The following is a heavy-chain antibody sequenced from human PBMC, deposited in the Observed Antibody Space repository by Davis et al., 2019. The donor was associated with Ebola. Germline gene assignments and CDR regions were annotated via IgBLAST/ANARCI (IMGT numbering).Heavy chain of an antibody. V-gene: IGHV3-30-3*01. CDR1: GFIFNTYA. J-gene: IGHJ6*03. Sequence: GESLKISCAASGFIFNTYAMHWVRQAPGRGPEWVAVVSYDGNTQLYADTVMGRFTISRDNSENTLYLQMNSLRAEDTAVYYCARERKVEEWELLWYYYYYMDVWGKGTTVTVSS. D-gene: IGHD1-26*01. CDR3: ARERKVEEWELLWYYYYYMDV. CDR2: VSYDGNTQ.